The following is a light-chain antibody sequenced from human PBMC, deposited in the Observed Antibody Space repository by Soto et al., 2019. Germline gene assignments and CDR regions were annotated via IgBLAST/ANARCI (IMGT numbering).Light chain of an antibody. J-gene: IGKJ1*01. CDR1: QSISNW. CDR2: DAS. CDR3: QQYSSRST. Sequence: DINMTLSPSTLPATVGDRATITCRASQSISNWLAWYQQKPGKAPNLLIYDASSLQSGVPSRFSGSGFGAEFTLTISSLQPGDFATYYCQQYSSRSTFGQRTKV. V-gene: IGKV1-5*01.